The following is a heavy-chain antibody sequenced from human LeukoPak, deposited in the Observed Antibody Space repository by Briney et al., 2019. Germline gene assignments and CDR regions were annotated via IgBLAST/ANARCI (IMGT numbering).Heavy chain of an antibody. CDR3: ARVYDILTGYSLYYFDY. Sequence: SETLSLTCDVYGGSFSGYYWSWIRQPPEKGLEWIGEINHSGSTNYNPSLKSRVTISVDTSKNQFSLKLSSVTAADTAVYYCARVYDILTGYSLYYFDYWGQGTLVTVSS. J-gene: IGHJ4*02. CDR2: INHSGST. V-gene: IGHV4-34*01. D-gene: IGHD3-9*01. CDR1: GGSFSGYY.